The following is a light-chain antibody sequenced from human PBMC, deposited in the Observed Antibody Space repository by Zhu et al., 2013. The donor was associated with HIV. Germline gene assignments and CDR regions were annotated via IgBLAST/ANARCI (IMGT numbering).Light chain of an antibody. Sequence: QSALTQPASVSGSPGQSITISCTGTSSDVGGYSYVSWYQHQPGKAPKLLIDDANKRPSGVSDRFSGSKSGNTASLTISGLQAEDEADYYCCSYAGSSTWIFGTGTTVTVL. V-gene: IGLV2-23*01. CDR1: SSDVGGYSY. CDR3: CSYAGSSTWI. CDR2: DAN. J-gene: IGLJ1*01.